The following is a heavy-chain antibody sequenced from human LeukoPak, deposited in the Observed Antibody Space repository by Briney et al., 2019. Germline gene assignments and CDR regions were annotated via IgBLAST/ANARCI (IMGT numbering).Heavy chain of an antibody. V-gene: IGHV4-61*02. CDR1: GGSISSGSYY. J-gene: IGHJ4*02. D-gene: IGHD1-26*01. CDR2: IYTSGST. CDR3: ARTGVGATFLDY. Sequence: SETLSLTCTVSGGSISSGSYYWSWIRQPAGKGLEWIGRIYTSGSTNYNPSLKSRVTISVDTSKNQFSLKLSSVTAADTAVYYCARTGVGATFLDYWGQGTLVTVSS.